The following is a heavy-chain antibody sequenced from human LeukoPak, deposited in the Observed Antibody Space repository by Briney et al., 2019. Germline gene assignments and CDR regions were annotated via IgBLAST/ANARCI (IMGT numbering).Heavy chain of an antibody. D-gene: IGHD6-19*01. CDR3: ARDPGGAVAEGRFDY. V-gene: IGHV3-21*01. CDR2: ISSSSSYI. J-gene: IGHJ4*02. CDR1: GFTFSSYS. Sequence: GGSLRLSCAASGFTFSSYSMNWVRQAPGKGLEWVSSISSSSSYIYYADSVKGRFTISRDNAKNSLYLQMNSLRAEDTAVYYCARDPGGAVAEGRFDYWGQGTLVTVSS.